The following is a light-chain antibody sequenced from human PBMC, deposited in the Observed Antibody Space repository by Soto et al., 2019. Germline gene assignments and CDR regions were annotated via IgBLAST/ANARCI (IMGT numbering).Light chain of an antibody. CDR3: QSYDSSLSGSV. Sequence: QSVLTQPPSVSGAPGQRVTISCTGSSSNIGAGYDVHWYQQLPGTAPKLLIYGNSNRPSGVPDRFSGSKSGTSASLAITGLQAEDEADYYCQSYDSSLSGSVVGGGTQVTVL. J-gene: IGLJ3*02. CDR2: GNS. V-gene: IGLV1-40*01. CDR1: SSNIGAGYD.